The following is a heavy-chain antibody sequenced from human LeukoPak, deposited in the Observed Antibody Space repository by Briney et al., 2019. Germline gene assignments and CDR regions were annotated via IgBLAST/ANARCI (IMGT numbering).Heavy chain of an antibody. V-gene: IGHV1-18*01. CDR3: ARDMSGSGWSDDAFDI. D-gene: IGHD6-19*01. CDR1: GYTFTSYG. CDR2: ISAYNGNT. Sequence: ASVKVSCKASGYTFTSYGISWVRQAPGQGLEWMGWISAYNGNTNYAQKLQGRVTMTTDTSTSTAYMELRSLRSDDTAVYYCARDMSGSGWSDDAFDIWGQGTMVTVSS. J-gene: IGHJ3*02.